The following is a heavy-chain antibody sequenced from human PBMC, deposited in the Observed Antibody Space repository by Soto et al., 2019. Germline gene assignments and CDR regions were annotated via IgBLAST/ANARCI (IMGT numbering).Heavy chain of an antibody. CDR1: GFSFTGYY. V-gene: IGHV1-2*04. J-gene: IGHJ6*02. D-gene: IGHD3-3*01. Sequence: ASVKVSCKASGFSFTGYYMHWVRQAPGQGLEWMGWINPNSGGTNYAQKFQGWVTMTRDTSISTAYMELSRLRSDDTAVYYCATENYDFWSGSPLFGMDVWGQGTTVTVSS. CDR2: INPNSGGT. CDR3: ATENYDFWSGSPLFGMDV.